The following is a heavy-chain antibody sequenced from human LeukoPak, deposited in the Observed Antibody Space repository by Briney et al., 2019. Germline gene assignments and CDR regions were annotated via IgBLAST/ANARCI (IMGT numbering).Heavy chain of an antibody. CDR2: IYYSGTT. D-gene: IGHD6-13*01. J-gene: IGHJ3*02. Sequence: KTSETLSLTCTVSGGSISTSNYYWGWIRQPPGKGLEWIGSIYYSGTTYYNPSLKSRVTISLDTSNNQFSLKLRSVTAADTAVYYCARMEGIAGGTGNAFDIWGQGTMVTVSS. CDR3: ARMEGIAGGTGNAFDI. V-gene: IGHV4-39*07. CDR1: GGSISTSNYY.